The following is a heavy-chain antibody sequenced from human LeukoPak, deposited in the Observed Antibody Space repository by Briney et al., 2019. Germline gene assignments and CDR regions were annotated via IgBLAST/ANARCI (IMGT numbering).Heavy chain of an antibody. Sequence: GGSLRLSCAASGFTFSNYYMSWIRQAPGKGLEWVSYISSSGSTIYYVDSAKGRFTLSRDNAKNSLYLQMNSLRSDDTAVYYCARGGNGSGWYPDAFDIWGQGTMVTVSS. CDR1: GFTFSNYY. V-gene: IGHV3-11*01. CDR2: ISSSGSTI. D-gene: IGHD6-19*01. CDR3: ARGGNGSGWYPDAFDI. J-gene: IGHJ3*02.